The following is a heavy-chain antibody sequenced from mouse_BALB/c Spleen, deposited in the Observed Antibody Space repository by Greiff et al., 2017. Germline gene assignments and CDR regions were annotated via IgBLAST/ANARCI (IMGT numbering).Heavy chain of an antibody. CDR3: ARSDYGGFAY. D-gene: IGHD1-1*01. CDR2: ISSGSSTI. J-gene: IGHJ3*01. V-gene: IGHV5-17*02. Sequence: EVQLVESGGGLVQPGGSRKLSCAASGFTFSSFGMHWVRQAPEKGLEWVAYISSGSSTIYYADTVKGRFTISRDNPKNTLFLQMTSLRSEDTAMYYCARSDYGGFAYWGQGTLVTVSA. CDR1: GFTFSSFG.